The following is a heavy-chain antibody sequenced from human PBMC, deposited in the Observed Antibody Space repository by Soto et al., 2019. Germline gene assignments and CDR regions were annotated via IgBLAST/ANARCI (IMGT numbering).Heavy chain of an antibody. CDR1: GFTFSSYS. D-gene: IGHD6-13*01. CDR2: ISSSSSTI. CDR3: ARWEGQYSSSRLGY. V-gene: IGHV3-48*02. J-gene: IGHJ4*02. Sequence: EVQLVESGGGLVQPGGSLRLSCAASGFTFSSYSMNWVRQAPGKGLEWVSNISSSSSTIYYADSVKGRFTISRDNAKNSLYLQMNSLRDEDTAVYYCARWEGQYSSSRLGYWGQGTLVTVSS.